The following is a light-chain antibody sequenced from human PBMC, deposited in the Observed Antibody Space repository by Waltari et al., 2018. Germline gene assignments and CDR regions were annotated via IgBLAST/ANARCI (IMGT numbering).Light chain of an antibody. CDR2: GTS. CDR3: QQYSGLLYT. J-gene: IGKJ2*01. Sequence: IVLTQSPGTLSLSPGERATLSRRASHNDNNRFLAWYQQKPGQAPRLLIYGTSSRATGIPDRFSGSGSGTDFTLTIXTLEPEDFAVYXCQQYSGLLYTFGXGTKLEXK. V-gene: IGKV3-20*01. CDR1: HNDNNRF.